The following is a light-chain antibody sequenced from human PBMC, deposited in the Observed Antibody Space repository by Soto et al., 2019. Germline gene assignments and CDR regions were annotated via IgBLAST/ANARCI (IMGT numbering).Light chain of an antibody. CDR3: CSYGGSYTWL. V-gene: IGLV2-11*01. J-gene: IGLJ2*01. Sequence: QSALTQPRSVSGSPGQSVTISCTGTSGDVGGYNFVSWYQQHPGKVPTLVVFDVSHRPSGVPDRFSGSKSGNTASLTISGLHAEDEADEYSCSYGGSYTWLVGGGTKVTVL. CDR2: DVS. CDR1: SGDVGGYNF.